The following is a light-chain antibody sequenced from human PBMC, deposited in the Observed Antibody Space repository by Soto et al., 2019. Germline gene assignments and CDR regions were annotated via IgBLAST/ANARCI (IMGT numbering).Light chain of an antibody. J-gene: IGKJ1*01. V-gene: IGKV1-5*01. CDR2: DAS. Sequence: DFQMTQSPSTLSASVGDRVTITCRASQNINNWVSWYQQKPGKAPKFLIYDASTLQRGVPSRFSGSGFGTEFSLTITSLQPDDFGSYYGHHTRTFGQGTKVEIK. CDR3: HHTRT. CDR1: QNINNW.